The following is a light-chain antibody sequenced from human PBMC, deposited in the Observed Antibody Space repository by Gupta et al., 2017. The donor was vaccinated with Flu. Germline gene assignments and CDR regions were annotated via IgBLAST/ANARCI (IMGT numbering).Light chain of an antibody. CDR3: QQENSCPRT. V-gene: IGKV3-15*01. Sequence: EIVMTQSPATLSVAPGERATLSCRASQSVSTKLAWYQQKPGQAPRLLIYDASKRATGIPARFSGSGPETEFTLTISGLQSEEFAVYYCQQENSCPRTFGQGTKVDIK. CDR1: QSVSTK. J-gene: IGKJ1*01. CDR2: DAS.